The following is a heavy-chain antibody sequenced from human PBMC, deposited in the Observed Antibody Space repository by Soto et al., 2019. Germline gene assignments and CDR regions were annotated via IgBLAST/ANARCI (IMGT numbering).Heavy chain of an antibody. V-gene: IGHV4-59*08. CDR3: ARATIVLLPAAMVSHWFDP. D-gene: IGHD2-2*01. CDR1: GGSISSYY. Sequence: SETLSLTCTVSGGSISSYYWSWIRQPPGKGLEWIGYIYYSGSTNYNPSLKSRVTISVDTSKNQFSLKLSSVTAADTAVYYCARATIVLLPAAMVSHWFDPWGPGTLVTVSS. J-gene: IGHJ5*02. CDR2: IYYSGST.